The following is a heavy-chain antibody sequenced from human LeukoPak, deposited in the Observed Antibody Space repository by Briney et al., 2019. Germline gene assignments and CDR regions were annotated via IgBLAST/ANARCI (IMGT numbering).Heavy chain of an antibody. J-gene: IGHJ5*02. CDR2: IYYSGST. Sequence: PSETLSLTCTVSGGSISSYYWSWIRQPPGKGLEWIGYIYYSGSTNYNPSLKSRVTISVDTSKNQFSLKLSSVTAADTAVYYCARDSVRIAARQPYNWLDPWGQGTLVTVSS. CDR3: ARDSVRIAARQPYNWLDP. D-gene: IGHD6-6*01. CDR1: GGSISSYY. V-gene: IGHV4-59*01.